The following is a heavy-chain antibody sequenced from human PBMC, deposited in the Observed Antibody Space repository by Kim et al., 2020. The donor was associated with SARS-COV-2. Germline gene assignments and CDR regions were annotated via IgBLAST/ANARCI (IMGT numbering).Heavy chain of an antibody. J-gene: IGHJ4*02. V-gene: IGHV4-59*01. Sequence: NPALKSRVTISVDTAKNQFSLKLSSVPAADTAVYYCARVISSDSSGYYDYWGQGTLVTVSS. D-gene: IGHD3-22*01. CDR3: ARVISSDSSGYYDY.